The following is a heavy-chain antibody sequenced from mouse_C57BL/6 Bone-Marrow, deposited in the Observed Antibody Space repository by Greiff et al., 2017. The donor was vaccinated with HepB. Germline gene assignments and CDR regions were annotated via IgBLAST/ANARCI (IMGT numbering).Heavy chain of an antibody. CDR1: GYTFTDYN. D-gene: IGHD1-1*01. Sequence: VQLKQSGPELVKPGASVKIPCKASGYTFTDYNMDWVKQSHGKSLEWIGDINPNNGGTIYNQKFKGKATLTVDKSSSTAYMELRSLTSEDTAVYYGARCLLRGYFDYWGQGTTLTVAS. CDR3: ARCLLRGYFDY. V-gene: IGHV1-18*01. CDR2: INPNNGGT. J-gene: IGHJ2*01.